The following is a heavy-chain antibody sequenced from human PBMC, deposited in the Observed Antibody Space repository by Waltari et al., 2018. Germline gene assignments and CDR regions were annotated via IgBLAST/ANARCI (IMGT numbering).Heavy chain of an antibody. CDR1: GYSISSGYY. Sequence: QVQLQESGPGLVKPSETLSLTCAVSGYSISSGYYWGWIRQPPGKGLEWIGSIYHSGSTYYNPSLKSRVTISVDTSKNQFSLKLSSVTAADTAVYYCARQIAAHLNWFDPWGQGTLVTVSS. CDR3: ARQIAAHLNWFDP. V-gene: IGHV4-38-2*01. J-gene: IGHJ5*02. D-gene: IGHD6-6*01. CDR2: IYHSGST.